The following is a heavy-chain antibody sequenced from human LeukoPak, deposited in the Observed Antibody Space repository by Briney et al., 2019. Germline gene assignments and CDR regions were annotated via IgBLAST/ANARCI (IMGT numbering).Heavy chain of an antibody. CDR1: GLTFSTSG. CDR3: ATETNGRHYDY. CDR2: IGPTGSDR. D-gene: IGHD1-14*01. V-gene: IGHV3-21*06. J-gene: IGHJ4*02. Sequence: GGSLRLSCTASGLTFSTSGFNWVRQAPGKGREGVASIGPTGSDRYHADSIKGRFTISRDNANNFLYLQMKSLRAEDTAVYYCATETNGRHYDYWGQGTLLTVSS.